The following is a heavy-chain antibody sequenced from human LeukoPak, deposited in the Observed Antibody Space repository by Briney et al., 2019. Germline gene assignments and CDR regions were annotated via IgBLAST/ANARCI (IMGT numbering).Heavy chain of an antibody. V-gene: IGHV4-30-4*01. D-gene: IGHD1-26*01. Sequence: SETLSLICTVSGGSISSDDYYWSWLRQPPGKGLEWIRYIYTSGMTYYNPSLKSRVSISVDTSQNQFSLKLSSVTAADTAVYYCARDSARIIDCWGQGTLVTVSS. J-gene: IGHJ4*02. CDR3: ARDSARIIDC. CDR1: GGSISSDDYY. CDR2: IYTSGMT.